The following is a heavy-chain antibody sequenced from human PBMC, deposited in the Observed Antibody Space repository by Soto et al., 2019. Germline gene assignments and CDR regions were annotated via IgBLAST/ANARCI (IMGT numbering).Heavy chain of an antibody. D-gene: IGHD6-19*01. CDR3: ASYPRVGQWLVVH. CDR2: INHSGST. J-gene: IGHJ4*02. V-gene: IGHV4-34*01. Sequence: QVQLQQWGAGLLKPSETLSLTCAVYGGSFSGYYWSWIRQPPGKGLEWIGEINHSGSTNYNPSLKRRVTISVDTSKHQFSLKLSSVTAADTAVYYCASYPRVGQWLVVHWGQGTLVTVSS. CDR1: GGSFSGYY.